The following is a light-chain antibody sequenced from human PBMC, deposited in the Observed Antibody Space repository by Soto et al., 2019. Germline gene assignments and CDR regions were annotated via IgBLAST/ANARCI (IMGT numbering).Light chain of an antibody. J-gene: IGKJ5*01. CDR2: RAS. V-gene: IGKV3-15*01. CDR1: QSVGGSN. Sequence: EIVLTQSPGTLSLSPGERATLSCRASQSVGGSNLAWYQHKPGQSPRLLIYRASARATGVPDRFSGSGSGTEFTLTISSLQSEDFAVYYCQQYNNWPPITFGQGTRLEIK. CDR3: QQYNNWPPIT.